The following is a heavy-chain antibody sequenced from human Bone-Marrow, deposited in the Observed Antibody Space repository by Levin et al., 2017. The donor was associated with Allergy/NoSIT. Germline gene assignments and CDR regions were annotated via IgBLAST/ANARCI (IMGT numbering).Heavy chain of an antibody. Sequence: HPGESLKISCAASAFTFDAYWMTWVRQAPGKGLEWVANIQLDGSEKYYVDSVKGRFTISRDNAKNSLYLQMNSLRAEDTAVYYCARIYDSSGYYSGVGTFDVWGRGTMVTVSS. J-gene: IGHJ3*01. V-gene: IGHV3-7*01. CDR2: IQLDGSEK. D-gene: IGHD3-22*01. CDR3: ARIYDSSGYYSGVGTFDV. CDR1: AFTFDAYW.